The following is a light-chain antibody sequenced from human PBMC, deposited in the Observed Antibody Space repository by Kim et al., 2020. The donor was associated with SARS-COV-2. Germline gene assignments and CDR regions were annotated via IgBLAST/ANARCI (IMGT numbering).Light chain of an antibody. CDR3: QQYNDWPRT. CDR1: QSVSSN. V-gene: IGKV3-15*01. CDR2: GAS. J-gene: IGKJ2*01. Sequence: IVMTQSPATLSVSPGERATLSCRASQSVSSNLAWYQQKPGQAPRILVYGASTRATGIPVRFSGSGSGTEFTLTISSLQSEDFAVYYCQQYNDWPRTFGQGTKLEI.